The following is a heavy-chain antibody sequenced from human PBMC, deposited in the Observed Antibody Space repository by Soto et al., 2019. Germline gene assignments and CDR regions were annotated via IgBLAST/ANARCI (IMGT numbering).Heavy chain of an antibody. CDR1: GFGFSNYA. CDR3: AKDPNGDYLGAFDS. V-gene: IGHV3-23*01. J-gene: IGHJ3*02. D-gene: IGHD4-17*01. CDR2: ITGSGSGT. Sequence: VQLLESGGGLVQPGGSLRLSCAASGFGFSNYAVTWVRQAPGKGLEWVAGITGSGSGTKYADSVKGRFTISRDNSKNTLYLQMNSLRAGDTAVYYCAKDPNGDYLGAFDSWGQGTMVTVSS.